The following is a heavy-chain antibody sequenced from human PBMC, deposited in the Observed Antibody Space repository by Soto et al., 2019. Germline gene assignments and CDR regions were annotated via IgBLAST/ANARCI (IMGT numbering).Heavy chain of an antibody. V-gene: IGHV4-61*01. CDR1: GGSVSDKTYY. CDR3: ARTTAVPNTLRSRYFFDY. D-gene: IGHD4-17*01. CDR2: VYYSGTT. Sequence: SETLSLTCSVSGGSVSDKTYYWSWIRQPPGKRLEWIGYVYYSGTTNYNPSLKSRVTISVDLSKNRFSLRLGSVTTADTALYYCARTTAVPNTLRSRYFFDYWGQGTLV. J-gene: IGHJ4*02.